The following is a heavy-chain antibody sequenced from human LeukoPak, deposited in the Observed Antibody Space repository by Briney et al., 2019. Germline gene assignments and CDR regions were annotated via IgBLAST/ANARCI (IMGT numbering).Heavy chain of an antibody. CDR2: ISAYNGNT. CDR1: VYTFTNYG. D-gene: IGHD3-22*01. V-gene: IGHV1-18*01. Sequence: ASVKVSCRTSVYTFTNYGISWVRQAPGQGLEWMGCISAYNGNTNFARKLQGRVSMTTDTSTSTASMELRSLRSDDTAVYYCARDDSYDSSGYYYYYWGQGTLVTVSS. J-gene: IGHJ4*02. CDR3: ARDDSYDSSGYYYYY.